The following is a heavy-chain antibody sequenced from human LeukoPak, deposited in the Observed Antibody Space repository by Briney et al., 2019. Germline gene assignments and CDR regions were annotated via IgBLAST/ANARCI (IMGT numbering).Heavy chain of an antibody. CDR3: ARGARSLAPYYYYYYMDV. D-gene: IGHD1-26*01. V-gene: IGHV4-59*01. CDR1: GGSFSGYY. J-gene: IGHJ6*03. Sequence: PSETLSLTCAVYGGSFSGYYWSWIRQPPGKGLEWIGYIYYSGSTNYNPSLKSRVTISVDTSKNQFSLKLSSVTAADTAVYYCARGARSLAPYYYYYYMDVWGKGTTVTVYS. CDR2: IYYSGST.